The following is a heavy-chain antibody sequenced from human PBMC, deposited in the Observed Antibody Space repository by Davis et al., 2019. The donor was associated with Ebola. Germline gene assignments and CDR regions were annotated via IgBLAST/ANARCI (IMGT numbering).Heavy chain of an antibody. CDR1: GGSISSYY. Sequence: PSETLSLTCTVSGGSISSYYWSWIRQPAGKGLEWIGRIYTSGSTNYNPSLKSRVTISVDTSKNQFSLKLSSVTAADTAVYYCARCLSSGDRGYFDYWGQGTLVTVSS. CDR2: IYTSGST. CDR3: ARCLSSGDRGYFDY. D-gene: IGHD6-25*01. J-gene: IGHJ4*02. V-gene: IGHV4-4*07.